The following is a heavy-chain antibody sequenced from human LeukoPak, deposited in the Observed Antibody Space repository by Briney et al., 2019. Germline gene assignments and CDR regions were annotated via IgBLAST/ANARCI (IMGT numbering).Heavy chain of an antibody. V-gene: IGHV4-59*08. D-gene: IGHD2-15*01. CDR3: ARHIRTVVLQRANWFVP. CDR2: IYYSEST. CDR1: GFSISSYY. Sequence: SETLSLTCTVSGFSISSYYWSWLRQPPGKELEWIGYIYYSESTNYNPSLKSRIIITVDTTNNQFSLKLSSVTAADTAVYYCARHIRTVVLQRANWFVPWGQGGLVTVSS. J-gene: IGHJ5*02.